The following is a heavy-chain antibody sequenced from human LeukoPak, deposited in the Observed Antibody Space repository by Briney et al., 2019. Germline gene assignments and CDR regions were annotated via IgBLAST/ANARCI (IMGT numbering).Heavy chain of an antibody. CDR3: ARDYVSSSSQYYYYMDV. CDR1: GGSISSGSYY. V-gene: IGHV4-61*02. J-gene: IGHJ6*03. Sequence: SQTLSLTCTVSGGSISSGSYYWSWIRHPAGKGLEWIGRIYTSGSTNYNPSLKSRVTISVDTSKNQFSLKLSSVTAADTAVYYCARDYVSSSSQYYYYMDVWSKGTTVTVSS. D-gene: IGHD6-6*01. CDR2: IYTSGST.